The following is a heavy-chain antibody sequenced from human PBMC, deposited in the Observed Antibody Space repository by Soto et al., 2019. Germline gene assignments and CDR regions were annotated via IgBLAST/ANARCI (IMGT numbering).Heavy chain of an antibody. Sequence: ASVKVSCKSSGYTVTSYGISWVRQAPGQGLEWMGWISAYNGNTNYAQKLQGRVTMTTDTSTSTAYMELRSLRSDDTAVYYCARAPYCRGGSCYSFWFDPWGKGTLVTVSS. CDR2: ISAYNGNT. CDR3: ARAPYCRGGSCYSFWFDP. CDR1: GYTVTSYG. J-gene: IGHJ5*02. D-gene: IGHD2-15*01. V-gene: IGHV1-18*04.